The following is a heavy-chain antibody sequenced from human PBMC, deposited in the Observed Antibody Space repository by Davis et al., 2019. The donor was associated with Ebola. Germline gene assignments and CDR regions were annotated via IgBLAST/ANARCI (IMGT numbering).Heavy chain of an antibody. D-gene: IGHD2-2*02. CDR3: ARTSYCSTTSCYNNWFDP. J-gene: IGHJ5*02. CDR1: GGSFSGYY. Sequence: MPGGSLRLSCAVYGGSFSGYYWSWIRQPPGKGLEWIGEINHSGSTNYNPSLKSRVTISVDTSKNQFSLKLSSVTAADTAVYYCARTSYCSTTSCYNNWFDPWGQGTLITVSS. V-gene: IGHV4-34*01. CDR2: INHSGST.